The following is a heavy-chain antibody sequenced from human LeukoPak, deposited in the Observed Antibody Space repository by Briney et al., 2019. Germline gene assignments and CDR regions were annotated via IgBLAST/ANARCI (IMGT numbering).Heavy chain of an antibody. CDR2: INPSGGST. CDR1: GYTFTSYY. D-gene: IGHD5-24*01. V-gene: IGHV1-46*01. Sequence: ASVKVSCKASGYTFTSYYMHWVRQAPGQGLEWMGIINPSGGSTSYAQKFQGRVTMTRDTSTSTVYMELSSLRSEDTAVYYCATSRRAYRWLQFEGLVGDAFDIWGQGTMVTVSS. J-gene: IGHJ3*02. CDR3: ATSRRAYRWLQFEGLVGDAFDI.